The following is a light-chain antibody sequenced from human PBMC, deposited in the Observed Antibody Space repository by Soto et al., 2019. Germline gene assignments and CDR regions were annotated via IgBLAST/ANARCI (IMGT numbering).Light chain of an antibody. Sequence: QPVLTQSPSASASLGASVKLTCTLSSGHSTYAIAWHQQQPEKGPRYLMKLNSDGSHTKGDGIPDRFSGSSSGAERYLTISSLQSEDEADYYSQTWVAGPPWVFGGGTKLTVL. CDR2: LNSDGSH. V-gene: IGLV4-69*01. CDR1: SGHSTYA. J-gene: IGLJ3*02. CDR3: QTWVAGPPWV.